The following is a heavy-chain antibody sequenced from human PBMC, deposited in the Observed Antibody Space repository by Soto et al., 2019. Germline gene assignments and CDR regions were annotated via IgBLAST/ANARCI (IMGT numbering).Heavy chain of an antibody. CDR2: ITSGGYST. CDR3: TKAGGHCSSTSCYPHWFDP. J-gene: IGHJ5*02. CDR1: GFTFSSYA. D-gene: IGHD2-2*01. V-gene: IGHV3-23*01. Sequence: XGSLRLSCTASGFTFSSYAMDWVRQAPGKGLEWVSAITSGGYSTYYADSVKGRFTTSRDDAKNTLYLQMNSLRAVDTAIYYCTKAGGHCSSTSCYPHWFDPWGQGAQVTVSS.